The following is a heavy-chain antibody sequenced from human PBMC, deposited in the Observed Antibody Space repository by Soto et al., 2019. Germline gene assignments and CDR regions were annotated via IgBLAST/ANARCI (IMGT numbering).Heavy chain of an antibody. CDR2: ISYDGSNK. V-gene: IGHV3-30*18. D-gene: IGHD3-10*01. Sequence: GSLRLSCAASGFTFSSYGMHWVRQAPGKGLEWVAAISYDGSNKYYADSVKGRITISRDNSKNTLYLQMNSLRAEDTAVYYCAKDRAMVRGVITPYYFDYWGQGTLVTVSS. J-gene: IGHJ4*02. CDR1: GFTFSSYG. CDR3: AKDRAMVRGVITPYYFDY.